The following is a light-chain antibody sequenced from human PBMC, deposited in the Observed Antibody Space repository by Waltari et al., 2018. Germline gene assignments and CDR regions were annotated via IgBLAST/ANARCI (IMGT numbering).Light chain of an antibody. V-gene: IGKV4-1*01. CDR1: QSVLYSSNNKKY. CDR2: GAS. Sequence: DIVMTQSPDSLAVSLGERATINCKSSQSVLYSSNNKKYLAWYQQKPGQPPKLLIYGASTRESGVPDRFSGSGSGTDFTLTISSLQAEDVAVYYCQQYYSTLTFGGGTKVEIK. CDR3: QQYYSTLT. J-gene: IGKJ4*01.